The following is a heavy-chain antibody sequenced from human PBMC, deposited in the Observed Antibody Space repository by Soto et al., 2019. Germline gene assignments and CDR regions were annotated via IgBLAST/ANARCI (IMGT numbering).Heavy chain of an antibody. Sequence: GGSLRLSCAASGFTFDDYGMSWVRQAPGKGLEWVSGINWNGGSTGYADSVKGRFTISRDNAKNSLYLQMNSLRAEDTALYHCARAQEYSSSFRWLGYYYYYMDVWGKGTTVTVSS. J-gene: IGHJ6*03. CDR3: ARAQEYSSSFRWLGYYYYYMDV. CDR2: INWNGGST. V-gene: IGHV3-20*01. D-gene: IGHD6-6*01. CDR1: GFTFDDYG.